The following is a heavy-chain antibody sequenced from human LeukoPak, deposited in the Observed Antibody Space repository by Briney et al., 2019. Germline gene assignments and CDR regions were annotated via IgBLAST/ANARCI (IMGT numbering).Heavy chain of an antibody. D-gene: IGHD1-26*01. CDR1: GFTFSSYA. J-gene: IGHJ4*02. CDR2: ISYDGSNK. Sequence: PGRSLRLSCAASGFTFSSYAMHWVRQAPGKGLEWVAVISYDGSNKYYADSVKGRFTISRDNSKNTLYLQMNSLRAEDTAVYYCARYKVGATIWDGDYWGQGTLVTVSS. V-gene: IGHV3-30-3*01. CDR3: ARYKVGATIWDGDY.